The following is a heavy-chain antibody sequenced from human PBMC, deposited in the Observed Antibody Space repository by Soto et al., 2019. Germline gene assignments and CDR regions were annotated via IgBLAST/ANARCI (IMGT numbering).Heavy chain of an antibody. CDR3: TRVGGSSGWQYGVEV. CDR2: TRNKANSYTT. J-gene: IGHJ6*02. Sequence: VQLVESGGGLVQPGGSLRLSCAASGFTFSDYYMDWVRQAPGKGLEWVGRTRNKANSYTTEYAASVKGRFTLSRDESKNSLYLHMNGLKTEDTAMYYCTRVGGSSGWQYGVEVWGQGTAVTVSS. D-gene: IGHD6-19*01. CDR1: GFTFSDYY. V-gene: IGHV3-72*01.